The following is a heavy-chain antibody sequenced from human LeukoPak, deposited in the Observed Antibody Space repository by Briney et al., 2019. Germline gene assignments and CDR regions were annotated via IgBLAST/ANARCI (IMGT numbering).Heavy chain of an antibody. CDR3: GRVYGSGSYYVTFDP. D-gene: IGHD3-10*01. CDR1: GFTFSSYA. J-gene: IGHJ5*02. Sequence: QPGRSLRLSCAASGFTFSSYAMHWVRQAPGKGLEWVAVISYDGSNKYYADSVKGRFTISRDNAKNPLYLQMNSLRAEDTAVYYCGRVYGSGSYYVTFDPWGQGTLVTVSS. V-gene: IGHV3-30*04. CDR2: ISYDGSNK.